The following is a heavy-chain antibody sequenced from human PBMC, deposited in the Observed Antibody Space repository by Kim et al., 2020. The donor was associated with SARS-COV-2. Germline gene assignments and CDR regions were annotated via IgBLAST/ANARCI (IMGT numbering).Heavy chain of an antibody. CDR1: GFTFSSYA. D-gene: IGHD5-18*01. CDR3: ARDSELDRGTQGTGTAMAPFDY. V-gene: IGHV3-30-3*01. Sequence: GGSLRLSCAASGFTFSSYAMHWVRQAPGKGLEWVAVISYDGSNKYYADSVKGRFTISRDNSKNTLYLQMNSLRAEDTAVYYCARDSELDRGTQGTGTAMAPFDYWGQGPLVTVSS. J-gene: IGHJ4*02. CDR2: ISYDGSNK.